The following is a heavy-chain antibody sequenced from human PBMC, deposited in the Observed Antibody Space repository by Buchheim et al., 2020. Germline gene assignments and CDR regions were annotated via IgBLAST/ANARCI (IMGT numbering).Heavy chain of an antibody. D-gene: IGHD6-19*01. CDR2: ISSSSSTI. V-gene: IGHV3-48*01. CDR1: GFTFSSYS. CDR3: ARDPHRYSSGWYSRRSYGMDV. J-gene: IGHJ6*02. Sequence: EVQLVESGGGLVQPGGSLRLSCAASGFTFSSYSMNWVRQAPGKGLEWVSYISSSSSTIYYADSVKGRFTISRDNAKNSLYLQMNSLRAEDTAVYYCARDPHRYSSGWYSRRSYGMDVWGQGTT.